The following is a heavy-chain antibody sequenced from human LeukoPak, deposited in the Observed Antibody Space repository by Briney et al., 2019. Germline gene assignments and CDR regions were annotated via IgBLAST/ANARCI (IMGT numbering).Heavy chain of an antibody. CDR2: IYPGDSDT. CDR3: ARLSRYYYDSSGYSNWFDP. D-gene: IGHD3-22*01. Sequence: GESLKISCKGSGYIFASYWIGWVRQMPGKGLEWMGIIYPGDSDTRYSPSFQGQVTISADKSISTAYLQWSSLKASDTAMYYCARLSRYYYDSSGYSNWFDPWGQGTLVTVSS. CDR1: GYIFASYW. V-gene: IGHV5-51*01. J-gene: IGHJ5*02.